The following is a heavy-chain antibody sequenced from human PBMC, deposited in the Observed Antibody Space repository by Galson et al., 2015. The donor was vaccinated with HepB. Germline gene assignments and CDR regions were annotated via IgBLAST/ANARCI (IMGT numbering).Heavy chain of an antibody. D-gene: IGHD3-3*01. CDR3: AKITGTFTIFGFFDY. CDR2: ISYDGSNK. V-gene: IGHV3-30*18. CDR1: GFTFSSYG. J-gene: IGHJ4*02. Sequence: SLRLSCAASGFTFSSYGMHWVRQAPGKGLEWVAVISYDGSNKYYADSVKGRFTISRDNSKNTLYLQMNSLRAEDTAVYYCAKITGTFTIFGFFDYWGQGTLVTVSS.